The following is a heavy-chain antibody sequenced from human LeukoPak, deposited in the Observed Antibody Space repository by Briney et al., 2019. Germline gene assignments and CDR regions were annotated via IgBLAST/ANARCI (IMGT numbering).Heavy chain of an antibody. D-gene: IGHD3-22*01. CDR2: IYSGGST. CDR3: ARENDKTSSPDAFDI. J-gene: IGHJ3*02. CDR1: GFTVSSNY. V-gene: IGHV3-66*01. Sequence: GGSLRLSCAASGFTVSSNYMSRVRQAPGKGLEWVSVIYSGGSTYYADSVKGRFTISRDNSKNTLYLQMNSLRAEDTAVYYCARENDKTSSPDAFDIWGQGTMVTVSS.